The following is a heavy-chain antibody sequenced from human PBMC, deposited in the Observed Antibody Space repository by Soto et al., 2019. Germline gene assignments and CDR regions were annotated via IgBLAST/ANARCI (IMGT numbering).Heavy chain of an antibody. CDR2: ISGYNDNT. D-gene: IGHD2-2*01. J-gene: IGHJ6*02. CDR3: AKDASSWFYYFYGMDV. Sequence: QIQLEQSRPELRKPGASVKVSCKASGYIFSNFGISWVRQAPGQGLEWMGLISGYNDNTNYAQKFQDRLRMTTDISTGTACMELTTLRSEDSAVYYCAKDASSWFYYFYGMDVWGQGTTVTVSS. CDR1: GYIFSNFG. V-gene: IGHV1-18*01.